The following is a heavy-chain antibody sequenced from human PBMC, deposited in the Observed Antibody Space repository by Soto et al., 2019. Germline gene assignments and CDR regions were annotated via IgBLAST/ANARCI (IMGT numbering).Heavy chain of an antibody. Sequence: TGGSLRLSCAASGFTFSTYAMTWVRQAPGKGLEWVSYISSSSSTIYYADSVKGRFTISRDNAKNSLYLQMNSLRDEDTAVYYCARGAARRTGPFDYWGQGTLVTVSS. D-gene: IGHD6-6*01. CDR1: GFTFSTYA. V-gene: IGHV3-48*02. J-gene: IGHJ4*02. CDR3: ARGAARRTGPFDY. CDR2: ISSSSSTI.